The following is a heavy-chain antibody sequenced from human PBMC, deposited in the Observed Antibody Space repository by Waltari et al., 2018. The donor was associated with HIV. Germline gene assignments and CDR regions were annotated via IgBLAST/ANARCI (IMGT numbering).Heavy chain of an antibody. J-gene: IGHJ6*02. D-gene: IGHD2-15*01. CDR1: GRSITSGGYY. V-gene: IGHV4-31*03. Sequence: QVQLPETGPGLVKPSQTLSLTCTVSGRSITSGGYYWRWIRQHPGKGLEWIGYIYYSGSTYYNPSLKSRVTISVDTSNNQFSLKLSSVTAADTAVYYCAGRYCSGGSCYSSDYYGMDVWGQGTTVTVSS. CDR3: AGRYCSGGSCYSSDYYGMDV. CDR2: IYYSGST.